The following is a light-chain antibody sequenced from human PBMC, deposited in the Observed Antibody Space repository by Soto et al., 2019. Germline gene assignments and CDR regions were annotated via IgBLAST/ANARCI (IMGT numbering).Light chain of an antibody. J-gene: IGKJ3*01. CDR2: DAI. V-gene: IGKV1-33*01. CDR3: QQYDNGPFT. Sequence: DIQMTQSPSSLSASVGDRVTITCQASPDINNYLHWYQQKPGKAPKLLIYDAITLESGVPSRFSGSGSATDFTFTISSLLPEDGAIYYCQQYDNGPFTFGPGTTVDI. CDR1: PDINNY.